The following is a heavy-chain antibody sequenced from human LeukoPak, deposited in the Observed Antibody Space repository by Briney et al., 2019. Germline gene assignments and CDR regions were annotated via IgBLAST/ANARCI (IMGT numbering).Heavy chain of an antibody. D-gene: IGHD6-19*01. J-gene: IGHJ4*02. CDR1: GYSISSGYY. Sequence: PSETLSLTCAVSGYSISSGYYWGWIRQPPGKGLEWIGSIYHSGSTYYNPSLKSRVTISVDTSKNQFSLKLSSVTAADTAVYYCASPSVTEKNYRYSSGWYPSHWGRGTLVTVSS. CDR3: ASPSVTEKNYRYSSGWYPSH. CDR2: IYHSGST. V-gene: IGHV4-38-2*01.